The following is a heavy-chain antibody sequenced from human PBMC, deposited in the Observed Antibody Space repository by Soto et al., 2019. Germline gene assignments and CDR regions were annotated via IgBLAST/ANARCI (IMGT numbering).Heavy chain of an antibody. Sequence: SVKVSCKASGGTFSSYTISWVRQAPGQGLEWMGRIIPILGIANYAQKFQGRVTITADKSTSTAYMELSSLRSEDTAVYYCASRSSGYHYNWFEPWGQGTLVTVSS. V-gene: IGHV1-69*02. D-gene: IGHD3-3*01. CDR2: IIPILGIA. J-gene: IGHJ5*02. CDR1: GGTFSSYT. CDR3: ASRSSGYHYNWFEP.